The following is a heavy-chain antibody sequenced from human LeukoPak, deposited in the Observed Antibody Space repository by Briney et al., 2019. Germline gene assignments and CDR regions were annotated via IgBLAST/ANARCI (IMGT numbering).Heavy chain of an antibody. CDR3: ARVRSKYYYGSGSSDAFDI. V-gene: IGHV1-46*01. CDR2: INHSGGST. CDR1: GYTFTSYY. J-gene: IGHJ3*02. D-gene: IGHD3-10*01. Sequence: ASVKVSCKASGYTFTSYYRHWVRQAPGQGLEWMGIINHSGGSTSYAQKFQGRVTMTRDTSTSTVYMELSSLRSEDTAVYYCARVRSKYYYGSGSSDAFDIWGQGTMVTVSS.